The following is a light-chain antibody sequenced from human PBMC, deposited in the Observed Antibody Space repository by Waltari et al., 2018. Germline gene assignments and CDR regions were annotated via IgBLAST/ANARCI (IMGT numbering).Light chain of an antibody. CDR2: SAS. CDR1: ENIAHY. Sequence: DTQMIQSPSSLPAPVGARITLTCRTSENIAHYLHWYQQKPGKVPKLLVSSASTLQRGVPPRFSGSGSGTEFTLTISGLQREDLATYYCQQTYTTPFTFGPGTKVDVK. J-gene: IGKJ3*01. V-gene: IGKV1-39*01. CDR3: QQTYTTPFT.